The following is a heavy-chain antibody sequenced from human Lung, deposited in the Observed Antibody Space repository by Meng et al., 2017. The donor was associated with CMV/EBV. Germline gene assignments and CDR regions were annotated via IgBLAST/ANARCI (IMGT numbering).Heavy chain of an antibody. CDR3: ARAAARPSDWFDP. J-gene: IGHJ5*02. D-gene: IGHD6-6*01. Sequence: QSTLKEPGPTLVKPTKTLTLTFTFCGFPLSTSGVGVGWIRQPPGKALECLAIIYGDDEKRYSPSLESRLTVTKDTSKNQVVLTMTNMVPVDTATYYCARAAARPSDWFDPWGQGTLVTVSS. V-gene: IGHV2-5*02. CDR2: IYGDDEK. CDR1: GFPLSTSGVG.